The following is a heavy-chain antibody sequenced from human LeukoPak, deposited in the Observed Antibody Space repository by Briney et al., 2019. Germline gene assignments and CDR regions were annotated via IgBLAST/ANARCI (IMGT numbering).Heavy chain of an antibody. Sequence: PGGSLRLSCAASGFTFSSYSMNWVRQAPGKGLEWVSSISSSSSHIYYADSAKGRFTTSRDNAKNSLYLQMNSLRAEDTAVYYCALIQSTDYDILTGYYWGQGTLVTVSS. CDR3: ALIQSTDYDILTGYY. D-gene: IGHD3-9*01. J-gene: IGHJ4*02. CDR2: ISSSSSHI. CDR1: GFTFSSYS. V-gene: IGHV3-21*01.